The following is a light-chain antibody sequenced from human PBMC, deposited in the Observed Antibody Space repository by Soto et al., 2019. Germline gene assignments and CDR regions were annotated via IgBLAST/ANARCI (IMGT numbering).Light chain of an antibody. V-gene: IGKV1-39*01. CDR1: QSIAGY. J-gene: IGKJ5*01. Sequence: DIQMTQSPSSLSASVGDXVTITXRASQSIAGYLSWYQQKPGKAPKXXIYSASTLQRGVPSRFGGSGSGTDFTLTITGLQPEDFATYYCQQSFTVPITFGQGTRLEIK. CDR2: SAS. CDR3: QQSFTVPIT.